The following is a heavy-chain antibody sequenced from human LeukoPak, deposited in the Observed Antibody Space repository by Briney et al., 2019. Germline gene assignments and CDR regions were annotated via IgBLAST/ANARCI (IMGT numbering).Heavy chain of an antibody. CDR2: IIPIFGTA. J-gene: IGHJ6*03. D-gene: IGHD4-11*01. CDR3: ARNSNYYYYYMDV. Sequence: GASVKVSCKASGGTFSSYAISWVRQAPGQGLEWMGGIIPIFGTANYAQEFQGRVTITTDESTSTAYMELSSLRSEDTAVYYCARNSNYYYYYMDVWGKGTTVTVSS. V-gene: IGHV1-69*05. CDR1: GGTFSSYA.